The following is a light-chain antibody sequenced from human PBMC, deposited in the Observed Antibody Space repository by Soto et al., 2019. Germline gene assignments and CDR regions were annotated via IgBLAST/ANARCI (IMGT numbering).Light chain of an antibody. V-gene: IGLV2-11*01. J-gene: IGLJ3*02. CDR3: CSYAGNSYAGIYNVL. CDR2: DVT. CDR1: SSDVGAYNY. Sequence: QSALTQPRSVSGSPGQSVTISCTGTSSDVGAYNYVSWYQQHPGKAPKLIIYDVTKRPSWVPDRFSGSKSGNTASLTISGLQAEDEADYYRCSYAGNSYAGIYNVLFGGGTKLTVL.